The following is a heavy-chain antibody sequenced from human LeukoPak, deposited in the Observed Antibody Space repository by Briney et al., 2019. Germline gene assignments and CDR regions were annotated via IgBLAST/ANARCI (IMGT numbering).Heavy chain of an antibody. CDR3: ARDGYYYGSGSYYNNWFDP. CDR2: IYHSGST. V-gene: IGHV4-38-2*02. Sequence: SETLSLTCAVSGYSISSGYYWGWIRQPPGKGLEWIGSIYHSGSTYYNPSLKSRVTISVDTSKNQFSLKLSSVTAADTAVYYRARDGYYYGSGSYYNNWFDPWGQGTLVTVSS. D-gene: IGHD3-10*01. CDR1: GYSISSGYY. J-gene: IGHJ5*02.